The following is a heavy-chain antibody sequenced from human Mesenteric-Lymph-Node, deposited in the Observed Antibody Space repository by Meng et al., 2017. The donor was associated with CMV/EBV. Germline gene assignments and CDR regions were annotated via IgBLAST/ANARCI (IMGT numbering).Heavy chain of an antibody. V-gene: IGHV4-39*01. Sequence: SETLSLTCTVSGASINTRSYYWAWIRRPPGKGLEWIGSISYSGSTYYNPSLKSRITISADTSKNQFSLQLTSVTAADTAVFYCARSYCSSIDCYAVGYFDYWGQGTLVTVSS. CDR1: GASINTRSYY. CDR3: ARSYCSSIDCYAVGYFDY. D-gene: IGHD2-2*01. CDR2: ISYSGST. J-gene: IGHJ4*02.